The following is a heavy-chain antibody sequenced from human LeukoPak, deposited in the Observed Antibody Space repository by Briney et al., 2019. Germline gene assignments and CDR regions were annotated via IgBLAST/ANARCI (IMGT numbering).Heavy chain of an antibody. CDR1: GFTFRSHA. D-gene: IGHD2-21*01. V-gene: IGHV3-23*01. Sequence: GGSLRLSCVGSGFTFRSHAMSWVRQAPEKGLEFVSGIYENGGTTYYADSVKGRFSISRDNSKNTLYLQMDSLRGEDTAVYHCAKDFRIGYSAHFDYWGQGALVTVSS. CDR3: AKDFRIGYSAHFDY. J-gene: IGHJ4*02. CDR2: IYENGGTT.